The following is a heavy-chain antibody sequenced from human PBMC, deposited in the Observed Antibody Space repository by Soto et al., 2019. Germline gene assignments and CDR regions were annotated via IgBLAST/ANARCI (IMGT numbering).Heavy chain of an antibody. CDR1: GGTFSSYT. J-gene: IGHJ4*02. Sequence: SVKVSCKASGGTFSSYTISWVRPAPGQGLEWMGRIIAGNGIANYAQKFQGRVTITGDTSASTAYMELSSLRSEDTAVYYCARSIVVVTALDYWGQGTLVTVSS. CDR2: IIAGNGIA. CDR3: ARSIVVVTALDY. D-gene: IGHD2-21*02. V-gene: IGHV1-69*02.